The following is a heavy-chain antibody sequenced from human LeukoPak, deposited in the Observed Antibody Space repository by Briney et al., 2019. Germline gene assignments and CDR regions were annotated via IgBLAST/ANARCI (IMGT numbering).Heavy chain of an antibody. CDR2: ISYDGSNK. D-gene: IGHD6-13*01. CDR3: AKPREGSSSWYAAG. Sequence: GGSLRLSCAASGFTFSSYAMRWVRQAPGKGLEWVAVISYDGSNKYYADSVKGRFTISRDNSKNTLYLQMNSLRPEDTAVYYCAKPREGSSSWYAAGWGQGTLVTVSS. CDR1: GFTFSSYA. J-gene: IGHJ4*02. V-gene: IGHV3-30-3*02.